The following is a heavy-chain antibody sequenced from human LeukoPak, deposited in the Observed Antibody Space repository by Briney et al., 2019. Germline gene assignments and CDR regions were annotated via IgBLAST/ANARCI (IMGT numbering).Heavy chain of an antibody. V-gene: IGHV4-39*01. CDR3: ARHVGTALYGQYYFDY. J-gene: IGHJ4*02. D-gene: IGHD4-17*01. CDR2: IYYSEST. CDR1: GGSISSSTYY. Sequence: SETLSLTCTVSGGSISSSTYYWGWLRQPPGKALEWIGSIYYSESTYYSPSLKSRVTISLHTSKNHFSLKLNSVTAADTAVYYCARHVGTALYGQYYFDYWGQGTLVSASS.